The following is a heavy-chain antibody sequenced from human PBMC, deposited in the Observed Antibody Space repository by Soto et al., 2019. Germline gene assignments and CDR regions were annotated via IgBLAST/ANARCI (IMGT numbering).Heavy chain of an antibody. Sequence: QVQLQQWGAGLLKPSETLSLTCAVYGGSFSGYYWSWIRQPPGKGLEWIGEINHSGSTNYNPSLRWRVTIPVDTAKNQCSLTLSSGAAADTAVYYWARGDSSSWSGFDYWGQGTLVTVSS. V-gene: IGHV4-34*01. D-gene: IGHD6-13*01. CDR1: GGSFSGYY. J-gene: IGHJ4*02. CDR2: INHSGST. CDR3: ARGDSSSWSGFDY.